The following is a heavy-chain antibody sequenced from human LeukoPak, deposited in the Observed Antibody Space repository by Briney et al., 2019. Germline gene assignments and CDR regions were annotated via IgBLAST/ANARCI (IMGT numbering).Heavy chain of an antibody. CDR2: INPNSGGT. Sequence: ASVKVSCKASGYTFTGYYMHWMRQAPGQGLEWMGRINPNSGGTNYAQKFQGRVTMTRDTSISTAYMELSRLRSDDTAVYYCARDYYGSNWFDPWGQGTLVTVSS. CDR1: GYTFTGYY. V-gene: IGHV1-2*06. J-gene: IGHJ5*02. D-gene: IGHD3-10*01. CDR3: ARDYYGSNWFDP.